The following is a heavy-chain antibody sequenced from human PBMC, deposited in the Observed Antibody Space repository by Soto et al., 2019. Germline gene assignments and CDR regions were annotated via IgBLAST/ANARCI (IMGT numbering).Heavy chain of an antibody. CDR3: AKDRNYPRDQFHN. J-gene: IGHJ4*02. D-gene: IGHD1-7*01. CDR1: GFTFNNYA. V-gene: IGHV3-23*01. Sequence: GGRLGRAESASGFTFNNYAMNWVRQAPGKGLEWVSAISANGQGIYYADSVKGRFIISRDSSKNTVFLHMDSLTAEDTAVYYCAKDRNYPRDQFHNWGQGTLFTVSS. CDR2: ISANGQGI.